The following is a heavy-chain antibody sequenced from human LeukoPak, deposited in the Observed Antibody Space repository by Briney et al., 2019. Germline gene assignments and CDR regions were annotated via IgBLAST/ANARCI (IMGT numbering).Heavy chain of an antibody. CDR1: GFTFGDYA. CDR2: IRSKAYGGTT. D-gene: IGHD3-10*01. J-gene: IGHJ4*02. Sequence: GGSLRLSCKASGFTFGDYAMRWVRQAPGRGLEWVGFIRSKAYGGTTEYAASVKGRFTISRDDSKSIAYLQMNSLKTEDTAVYYCTRVLLWFGELPDYWGQGTLVTVSS. V-gene: IGHV3-49*04. CDR3: TRVLLWFGELPDY.